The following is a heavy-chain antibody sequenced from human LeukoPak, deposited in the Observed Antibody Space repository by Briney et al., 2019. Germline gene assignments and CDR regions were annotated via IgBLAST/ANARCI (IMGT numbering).Heavy chain of an antibody. V-gene: IGHV4-39*02. CDR1: GFTFSDYY. D-gene: IGHD4-11*01. J-gene: IGHJ5*02. Sequence: GSLRLSCAASGFTFSDYYMSWIRQPPGKGLEWIGSIYYSGTTYYNPSLKSRVTISVDTSKNHFSLNLSSVTAADAAVYYCATCNAYSRWFDPWGQGTLVTVSS. CDR2: IYYSGTT. CDR3: ATCNAYSRWFDP.